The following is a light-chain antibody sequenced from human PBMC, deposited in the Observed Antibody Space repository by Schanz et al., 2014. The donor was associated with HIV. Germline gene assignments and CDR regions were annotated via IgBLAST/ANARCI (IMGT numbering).Light chain of an antibody. CDR2: GAS. CDR1: QSVSNNY. Sequence: EIVLTQSPGTLSLSPGERTTLSCRASQSVSNNYLAWYQQKPGQAPRLLIFGASNRATGIPGRFSGSGSGTDFTLSISRLEPEDCAVYYCQQRSNWPRVFGPGTKVEI. V-gene: IGKV3D-20*02. J-gene: IGKJ3*01. CDR3: QQRSNWPRV.